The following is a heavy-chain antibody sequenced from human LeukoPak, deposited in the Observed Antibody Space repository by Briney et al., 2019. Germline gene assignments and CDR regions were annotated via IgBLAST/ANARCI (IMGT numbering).Heavy chain of an antibody. CDR3: AGRYYDFWSGYYTDYAFDI. Sequence: HPGGSLRLSCAASGFTFSSYSMNWVRQAPGTGLEWVSYISTSGITIYYADSVKGRLTISRDNAKNSLYLQMNSLRAEDTAVYYCAGRYYDFWSGYYTDYAFDIWGQGTMVTVSS. D-gene: IGHD3-3*01. J-gene: IGHJ3*02. CDR2: ISTSGITI. CDR1: GFTFSSYS. V-gene: IGHV3-48*04.